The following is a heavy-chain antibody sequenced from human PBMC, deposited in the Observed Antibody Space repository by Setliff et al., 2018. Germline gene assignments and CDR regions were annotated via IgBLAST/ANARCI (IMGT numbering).Heavy chain of an antibody. CDR3: ANSYRGYDDYPDY. Sequence: GGSLRLSCAASGFNFRNYNMHWVRQAPGKGLEWVSSISFSSSSISYASSVKGRFTISRDSAKNSLFLQMKSLRAEDTAVYYCANSYRGYDDYPDYWGQGTLVTVSS. CDR1: GFNFRNYN. CDR2: ISFSSSSI. D-gene: IGHD3-16*02. V-gene: IGHV3-21*01. J-gene: IGHJ4*02.